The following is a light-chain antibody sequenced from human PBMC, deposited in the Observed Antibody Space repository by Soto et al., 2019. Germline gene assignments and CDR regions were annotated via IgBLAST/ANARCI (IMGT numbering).Light chain of an antibody. CDR3: QSSDSRLSGSDV. V-gene: IGLV1-40*01. CDR2: GTS. CDR1: SSNIGAGYD. J-gene: IGLJ3*02. Sequence: QSVLTQPPSVSGAPGQGVTISCTGSSSNIGAGYDVHWYQQVPGTAPKLLIFGTSNRPSGVPDRFSGSKSGTSASLAITGLQAEDEADDYCQSSDSRLSGSDVFGGGTKLTVL.